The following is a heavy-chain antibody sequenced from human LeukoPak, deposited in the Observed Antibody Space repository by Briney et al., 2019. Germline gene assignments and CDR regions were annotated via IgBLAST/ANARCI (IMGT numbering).Heavy chain of an antibody. J-gene: IGHJ3*02. CDR2: ISSSSSYI. CDR3: AKNWVPDQLPADAFDI. D-gene: IGHD2-2*01. CDR1: GFTFSSYS. V-gene: IGHV3-21*01. Sequence: GGSLRLSCAASGFTFSSYSMNWVRQAPGKGLEWVSSISSSSSYIYYADSVKGRFTISRDNAKNSLYLQMNSLRAEDTAVYYCAKNWVPDQLPADAFDIWGQGTMVTVSS.